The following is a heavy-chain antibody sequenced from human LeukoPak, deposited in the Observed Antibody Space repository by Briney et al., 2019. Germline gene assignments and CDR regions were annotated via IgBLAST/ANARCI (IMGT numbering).Heavy chain of an antibody. J-gene: IGHJ5*02. V-gene: IGHV1-46*01. CDR3: ARDGCSSTSCYLSPNSNWFDP. Sequence: ASVKVSCKASGYTFTSYYMHWVRQAPGQGLEWMGIINPSGGSTSYAQKLQGRVTMTTDTSTSTAFMELRSLRSDDTAVYYCARDGCSSTSCYLSPNSNWFDPWGQGTLVTVSS. D-gene: IGHD2-2*01. CDR2: INPSGGST. CDR1: GYTFTSYY.